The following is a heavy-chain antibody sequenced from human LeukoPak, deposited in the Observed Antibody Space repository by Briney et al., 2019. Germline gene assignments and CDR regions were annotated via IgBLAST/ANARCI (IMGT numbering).Heavy chain of an antibody. CDR2: IYTSGST. CDR1: GGSISSYY. D-gene: IGHD6-19*01. J-gene: IGHJ3*02. Sequence: SETLSLTCTVSGGSISSYYWSWIRQPAGKGLEWIGRIYTSGSTNYTPSLKSRVTMSVDTSKNQFSLKLSSVTAADTAVYYCAKDRGSGWSSGAFDIWGQGTMVTVSS. CDR3: AKDRGSGWSSGAFDI. V-gene: IGHV4-4*07.